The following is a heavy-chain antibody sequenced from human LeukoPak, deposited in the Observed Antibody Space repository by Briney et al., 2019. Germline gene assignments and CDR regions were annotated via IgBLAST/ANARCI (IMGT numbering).Heavy chain of an antibody. CDR2: IYYSGST. V-gene: IGHV4-30-4*01. CDR1: GGSISSGDYY. J-gene: IGHJ4*02. D-gene: IGHD2-15*01. Sequence: SETLSLTCTVSGGSISSGDYYWSWIRQPPGKGLEWIGYIYYSGSTYYNPSLKSRVTISVDTSKNQFSLKLSSVTAADTAVYYCAREGYCSGGSCYSFFDYWGQGTLVTVSS. CDR3: AREGYCSGGSCYSFFDY.